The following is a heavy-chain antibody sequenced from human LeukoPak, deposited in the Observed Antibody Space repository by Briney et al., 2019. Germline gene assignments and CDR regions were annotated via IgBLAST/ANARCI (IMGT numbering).Heavy chain of an antibody. Sequence: GGSLRLSCAASGFTFSSYGMHWVRQAPGKGLEGVAFIRYDGSNKYYADSVKGRFTISRDNSKNTLYLQMNSLRAEDTAVYYCAREWDTYCGGDCYSDYWGQGTLVTVSS. J-gene: IGHJ4*02. V-gene: IGHV3-30*02. CDR3: AREWDTYCGGDCYSDY. CDR1: GFTFSSYG. D-gene: IGHD2-21*02. CDR2: IRYDGSNK.